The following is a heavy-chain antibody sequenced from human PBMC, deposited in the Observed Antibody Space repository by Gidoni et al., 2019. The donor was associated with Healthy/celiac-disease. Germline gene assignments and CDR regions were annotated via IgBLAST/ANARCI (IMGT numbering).Heavy chain of an antibody. CDR2: IYYSGST. CDR1: GGSISSSSYY. Sequence: QLQLQESGPGLVKPSETLSLTCTVPGGSISSSSYYWGWIRQPPGKGLEWIGSIYYSGSTYYNPSLKSRVTISVDTSKNQFSLKLSSVTAADTAVYYCARHLLLWYSFDYWGQGTLVTVSS. D-gene: IGHD2-2*01. J-gene: IGHJ4*02. V-gene: IGHV4-39*01. CDR3: ARHLLLWYSFDY.